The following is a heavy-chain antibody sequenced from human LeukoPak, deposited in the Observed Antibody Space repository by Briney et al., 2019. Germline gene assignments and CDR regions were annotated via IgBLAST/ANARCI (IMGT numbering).Heavy chain of an antibody. CDR3: ARGSKSITIFGVVNRGPFNY. CDR2: INPNSGGT. V-gene: IGHV1-2*02. J-gene: IGHJ4*02. CDR1: GYTFTGYY. D-gene: IGHD3-3*01. Sequence: GASVKVSCKASGYTFTGYYMHWVRQAPGQGLEWMGWINPNSGGTNYAQKLQGRVTMTRDTSISTAYMELSRLRSDDTAVYYCARGSKSITIFGVVNRGPFNYWGQGTLVTVSS.